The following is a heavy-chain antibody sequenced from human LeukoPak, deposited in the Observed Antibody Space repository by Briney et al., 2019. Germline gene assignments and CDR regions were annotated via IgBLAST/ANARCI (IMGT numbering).Heavy chain of an antibody. CDR2: ISGSGGST. CDR3: AKDPPPGDWGYFDY. V-gene: IGHV3-23*01. Sequence: GWSLSLSCPASGFTFSSYAMSWVRQAPGQGLEWVSAISGSGGSTYYADSVKGRFTISRDNCKNTRYLQMNSLRAEDTAVYYCAKDPPPGDWGYFDYWGQATLVTVPS. J-gene: IGHJ4*02. D-gene: IGHD3-10*01. CDR1: GFTFSSYA.